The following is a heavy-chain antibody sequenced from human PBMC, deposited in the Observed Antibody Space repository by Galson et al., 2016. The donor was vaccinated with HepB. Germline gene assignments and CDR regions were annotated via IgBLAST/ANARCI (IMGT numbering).Heavy chain of an antibody. CDR2: ISGGGHTT. Sequence: SLRLSCAASGFTFRNYAMSWVRQAPGKGLEWVCDISGGGHTTYYADSVKGRFTISRDNSKNTLYLQMNNLRAEDTAIYFCAKDFRSGIDSLALDIWGQGTMVTVVS. CDR1: GFTFRNYA. J-gene: IGHJ3*02. V-gene: IGHV3-23*01. CDR3: AKDFRSGIDSLALDI. D-gene: IGHD3-22*01.